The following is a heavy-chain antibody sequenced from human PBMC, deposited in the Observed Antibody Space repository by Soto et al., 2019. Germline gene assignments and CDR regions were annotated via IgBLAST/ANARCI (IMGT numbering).Heavy chain of an antibody. V-gene: IGHV4-31*03. D-gene: IGHD3-10*01. CDR3: ARRLYGSGWRSGMDV. CDR2: VYHSGST. J-gene: IGHJ6*02. CDR1: GGSISSGSYY. Sequence: QVQLQESGPGLVKPSQTLALTCTVSGGSISSGSYYWSWTRQHPGKGLQWIGYVYHSGSTYYNPPPKSRLIISTDTSKNPFSLTLSSVTAADAAVYYCARRLYGSGWRSGMDVWGQGTAVTVSS.